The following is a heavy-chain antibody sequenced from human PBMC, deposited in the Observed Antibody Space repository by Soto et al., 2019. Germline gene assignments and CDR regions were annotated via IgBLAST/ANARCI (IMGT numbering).Heavy chain of an antibody. Sequence: QVQLVESGGGVVQPGRSLRLSCAASGFTFSSYGIHWVRQALGKGLEWVAVISYDGSNKYYADSVKGRFTISRDNSKNTLYLQMNSLRAEDTAVYYCAKDPYGSGTPLGWFDPWGQGTLVTVSS. CDR1: GFTFSSYG. V-gene: IGHV3-30*18. CDR3: AKDPYGSGTPLGWFDP. D-gene: IGHD3-10*01. J-gene: IGHJ5*02. CDR2: ISYDGSNK.